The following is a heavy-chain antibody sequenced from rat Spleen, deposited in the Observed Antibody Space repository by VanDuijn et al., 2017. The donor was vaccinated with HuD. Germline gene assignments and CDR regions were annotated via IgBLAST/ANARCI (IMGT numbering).Heavy chain of an antibody. J-gene: IGHJ2*01. Sequence: EVQLVETGGGLVQPGRYLKLSCVASGFTFSSYWMYWIRQAPGKGLEWVSSINTDGGGNYYPDSVKGRFTISRDNAENTVYLQMNSLRSEATATYYCARDYEYFDYWGQGVMVTVSS. D-gene: IGHD1-11*01. CDR1: GFTFSSYW. CDR3: ARDYEYFDY. CDR2: INTDGGGN. V-gene: IGHV5-58*01.